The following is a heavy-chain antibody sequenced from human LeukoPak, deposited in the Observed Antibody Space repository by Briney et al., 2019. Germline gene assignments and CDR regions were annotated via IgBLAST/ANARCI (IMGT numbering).Heavy chain of an antibody. Sequence: GGSLRLSCAASGFTFSSYGMHWVRQAPGKGLEWVAVISYDGSNKYYADSVKGRFTISRDNSKNTLYLQMNSLRAEDRAVYYCAKITGTTSEDYWGQGTLVTVSS. CDR1: GFTFSSYG. CDR2: ISYDGSNK. V-gene: IGHV3-30*18. CDR3: AKITGTTSEDY. D-gene: IGHD1-7*01. J-gene: IGHJ4*02.